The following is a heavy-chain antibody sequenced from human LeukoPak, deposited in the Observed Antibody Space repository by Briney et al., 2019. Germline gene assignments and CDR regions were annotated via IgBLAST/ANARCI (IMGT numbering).Heavy chain of an antibody. CDR2: ISGSGGST. CDR1: GFTFSSYA. CDR3: AKDRDGYDSSGYYLLFGAFDI. D-gene: IGHD3-22*01. Sequence: GGSLRLSCAASGFTFSSYAMSWVRQAPGKGLEWVSAISGSGGSTYYADSVKGRFTISRDNSKNTLYLQMNSLRAEDTAVYYCAKDRDGYDSSGYYLLFGAFDIWGQGTMVTVSS. J-gene: IGHJ3*02. V-gene: IGHV3-23*01.